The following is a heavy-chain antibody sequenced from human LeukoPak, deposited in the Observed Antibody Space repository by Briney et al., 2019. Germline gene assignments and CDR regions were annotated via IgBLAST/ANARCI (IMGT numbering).Heavy chain of an antibody. CDR3: ARDRSTGFKNDFDS. CDR2: IWGRGATI. V-gene: IGHV3-48*01. D-gene: IGHD2-8*02. J-gene: IGHJ4*02. Sequence: GGSLRLSCAASGFTFRDYSMNGVRQAPGEGLEWLSFIWGRGATIYYADSVRGRFTISRDNAKRSVYLQMNRLRAEDTALYYCARDRSTGFKNDFDSWGQGTLVTVSP. CDR1: GFTFRDYS.